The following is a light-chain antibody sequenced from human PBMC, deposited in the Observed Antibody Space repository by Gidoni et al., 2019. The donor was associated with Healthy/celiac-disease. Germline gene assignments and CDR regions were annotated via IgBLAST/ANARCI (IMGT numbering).Light chain of an antibody. CDR2: DAS. J-gene: IGKJ1*01. CDR1: QSVSSY. V-gene: IGKV3-11*01. Sequence: DIVLTQSPATLSLSPGERATLSCRASQSVSSYLAWYQQKPGQAPRLLIYDASNRATGIPARFSGSGSGTDFTLTISSLEPEDFAVYYCQQRSNWPTFXQXTKVEIK. CDR3: QQRSNWPT.